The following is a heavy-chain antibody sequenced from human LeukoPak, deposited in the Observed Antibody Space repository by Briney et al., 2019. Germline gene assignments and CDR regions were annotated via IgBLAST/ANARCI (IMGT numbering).Heavy chain of an antibody. CDR3: ARHTGSGSYYNRFINWFDP. CDR1: GYTFTSYG. Sequence: GASVKVSCKASGYTFTSYGISWVRQVPGQGLEWMGWISAYNGNTNYAQKLQGRVTMTTGTSTSTAYMELRSLRSDDTAVYYCARHTGSGSYYNRFINWFDPWGQGTLVTVSS. D-gene: IGHD3-10*01. CDR2: ISAYNGNT. V-gene: IGHV1-18*01. J-gene: IGHJ5*02.